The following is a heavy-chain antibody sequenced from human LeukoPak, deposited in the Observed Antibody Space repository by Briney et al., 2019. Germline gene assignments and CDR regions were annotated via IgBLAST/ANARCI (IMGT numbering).Heavy chain of an antibody. V-gene: IGHV1-69*01. CDR1: GGTFSSYA. D-gene: IGHD4-23*01. J-gene: IGHJ5*02. CDR2: INPIFGTA. Sequence: ASVKVSYKASGGTFSSYAISWVRQAPGQGLEWMGGINPIFGTANYAQKFQGRVTITAGESTSPAYMELSSLRSEDTAVYYCARTTVVTPRKNWFDPWGQGTLVTVSS. CDR3: ARTTVVTPRKNWFDP.